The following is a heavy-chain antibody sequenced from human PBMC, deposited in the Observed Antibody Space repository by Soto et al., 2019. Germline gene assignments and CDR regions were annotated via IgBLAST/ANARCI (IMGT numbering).Heavy chain of an antibody. CDR2: LSGGGGST. CDR1: GFTFGAFA. D-gene: IGHD4-17*01. Sequence: PGGSLRLSCAASGFTFGAFAMAWVRQRPGNGLEWVSSLSGGGGSTYYNNSVRGRFTISRDNSNSTLFLQMNNLRAEDTAVYFCAKTPRATTVVTRYCYFDIWGRGTLVTVSS. V-gene: IGHV3-23*01. J-gene: IGHJ2*01. CDR3: AKTPRATTVVTRYCYFDI.